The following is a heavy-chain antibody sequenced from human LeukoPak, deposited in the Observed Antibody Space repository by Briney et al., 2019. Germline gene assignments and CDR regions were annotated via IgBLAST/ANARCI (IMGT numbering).Heavy chain of an antibody. J-gene: IGHJ5*02. Sequence: GGSPRLSCAASGFTFSSYAMHWVRQAPGKGLEWVAVISYDGSNKYYADSVKGRFTISRDNSKNTLYLQMNSLRAEDTAVYYCASRTRYCSGGSCYGDWFDPWGQGTLVTVSS. D-gene: IGHD2-15*01. CDR1: GFTFSSYA. V-gene: IGHV3-30*04. CDR3: ASRTRYCSGGSCYGDWFDP. CDR2: ISYDGSNK.